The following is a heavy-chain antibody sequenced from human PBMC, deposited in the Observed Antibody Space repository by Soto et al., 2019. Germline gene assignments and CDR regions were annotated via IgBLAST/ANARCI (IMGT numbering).Heavy chain of an antibody. CDR1: GFTFSSYG. V-gene: IGHV3-30*18. Sequence: QVQLVESGGGVVQPGRSLRLSCAASGFTFSSYGMHWVRQAPGKGLEWVAVISYDGSNKYYADSVKGRFTISRDNSKNPLYLQMNSLRAEDTAVYYCAKDHMSTGSGWPYYYYGMDVWGQGTTVTVSS. CDR2: ISYDGSNK. CDR3: AKDHMSTGSGWPYYYYGMDV. D-gene: IGHD6-19*01. J-gene: IGHJ6*02.